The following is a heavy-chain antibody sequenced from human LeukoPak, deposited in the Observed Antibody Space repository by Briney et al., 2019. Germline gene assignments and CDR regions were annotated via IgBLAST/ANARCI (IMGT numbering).Heavy chain of an antibody. CDR2: IYHSGST. D-gene: IGHD6-19*01. CDR1: GGSISSSNW. J-gene: IGHJ3*02. CDR3: ARGVAVATDAFDI. Sequence: SETLSLTCAVSGGSISSSNWWSWVRQPPGKGLEWIGEIYHSGSTNYNPSLKSRVTISVDKSKNQFTLKLSSVTAADTAVYYCARGVAVATDAFDIWGQGTMVTVSS. V-gene: IGHV4-4*02.